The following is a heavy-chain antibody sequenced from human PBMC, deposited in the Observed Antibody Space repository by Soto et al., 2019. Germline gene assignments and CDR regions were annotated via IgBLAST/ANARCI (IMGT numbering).Heavy chain of an antibody. CDR2: TYYRSKWYN. Sequence: SPTLSLTCAISGDSVSSNSAAWNWIRQSPSRGLEWLGRTYYRSKWYNDYAVSVKSRITINPDTSKNQFSLQLNSVTPEDTAVDYCGRERALLIPRTTSRDSWRHGTRVTVSS. D-gene: IGHD1-7*01. CDR1: GDSVSSNSAA. J-gene: IGHJ5*01. V-gene: IGHV6-1*01. CDR3: GRERALLIPRTTSRDS.